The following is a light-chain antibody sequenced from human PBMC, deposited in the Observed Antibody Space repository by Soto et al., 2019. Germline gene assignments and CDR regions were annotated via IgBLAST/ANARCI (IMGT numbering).Light chain of an antibody. CDR2: GAS. J-gene: IGKJ3*01. Sequence: EIVLTQSPGTLSLSPGERATLSCRASQSVSSSYLAWYQQKPGQAPRLLIYGASSRATGIPARFSGSGSGTDFTLTISRLEPEDFAVYYWQQYGSSPLFSFGPGTKVDIK. CDR3: QQYGSSPLFS. V-gene: IGKV3-20*01. CDR1: QSVSSSY.